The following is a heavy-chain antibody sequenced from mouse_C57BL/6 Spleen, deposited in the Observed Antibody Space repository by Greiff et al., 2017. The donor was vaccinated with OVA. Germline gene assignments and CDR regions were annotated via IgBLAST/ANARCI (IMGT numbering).Heavy chain of an antibody. Sequence: VQLQQSGPELVKPGASVKISCKASGYAFSSSWMNWVKQRPGKGLEWIGRIYPGDGDTNYNGKFKGKATLTADKSSSTAYMQLSSLTSEDSAVYFCASLYYPFDYWGQGTTLTVSS. D-gene: IGHD2-1*01. CDR3: ASLYYPFDY. CDR1: GYAFSSSW. CDR2: IYPGDGDT. V-gene: IGHV1-82*01. J-gene: IGHJ2*01.